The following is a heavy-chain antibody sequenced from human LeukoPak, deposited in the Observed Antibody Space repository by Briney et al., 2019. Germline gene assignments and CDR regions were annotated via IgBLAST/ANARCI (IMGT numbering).Heavy chain of an antibody. J-gene: IGHJ4*02. V-gene: IGHV3-7*01. CDR2: IKEDGSEK. Sequence: GGSLRLSCAASGFTFSTYWMSWVRQAPGKGPEWVANIKEDGSEKYYVDSLKGRFTISRDNVKNSLYLQINSLRAEDTAVYYCGRDSFETDIDYWGQGTLVTVSS. CDR3: GRDSFETDIDY. CDR1: GFTFSTYW. D-gene: IGHD1-14*01.